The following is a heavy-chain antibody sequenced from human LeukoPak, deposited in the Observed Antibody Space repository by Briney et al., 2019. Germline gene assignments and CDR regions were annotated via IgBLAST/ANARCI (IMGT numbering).Heavy chain of an antibody. D-gene: IGHD2-15*01. CDR2: IYYSGST. V-gene: IGHV4-59*01. J-gene: IGHJ6*03. CDR3: ARDSGGSWPDYYYYYMDV. Sequence: PSETLSLTCTVSGGSFSSYYWTWIRQPPGKGLEWIGYIYYSGSTNYNPSLKSRVTISVDTSKNQFSLKLSSVTAADTAVYYCARDSGGSWPDYYYYYMDVWGKGTTVTVSS. CDR1: GGSFSSYY.